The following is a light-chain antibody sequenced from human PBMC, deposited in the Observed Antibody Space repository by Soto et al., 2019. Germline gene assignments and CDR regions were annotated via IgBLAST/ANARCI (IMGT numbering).Light chain of an antibody. CDR2: GAS. J-gene: IGKJ1*01. CDR3: QQCGSSPCT. V-gene: IGKV3-20*01. CDR1: QSVSSSY. Sequence: EIVLTQSPGTLSLSPGERATLSCRASQSVSSSYLAWYQQTPGQAPRLLIYGASSRATGIPDRFSGSGSGTDFTLTISRLEPEDFAVYYCQQCGSSPCTFGQGTKVEIK.